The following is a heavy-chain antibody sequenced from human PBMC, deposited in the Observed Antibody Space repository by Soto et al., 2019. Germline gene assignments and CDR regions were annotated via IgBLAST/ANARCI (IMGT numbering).Heavy chain of an antibody. CDR2: ISGSGGST. V-gene: IGHV3-23*01. Sequence: EVQLLESGGGLVQPGGSLRLSCAASGFTFSSYAMSWVRQAPGKGLEWVSAISGSGGSTYYADSVKGRFTISRDNSKNTLYLQMNSLRAEDTAVYYFAKDGVRRWCGESSYYGMDVWGQGTTVTVSS. D-gene: IGHD3-10*01. CDR1: GFTFSSYA. J-gene: IGHJ6*02. CDR3: AKDGVRRWCGESSYYGMDV.